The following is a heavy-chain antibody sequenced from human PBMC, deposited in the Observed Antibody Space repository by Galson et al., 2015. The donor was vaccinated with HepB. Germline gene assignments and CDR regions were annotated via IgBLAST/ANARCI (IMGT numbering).Heavy chain of an antibody. CDR3: ARDYYGSETSSVYVFDH. V-gene: IGHV5-10-1*01. J-gene: IGHJ4*02. D-gene: IGHD3-10*01. CDR2: IDPSDSYT. Sequence: QSGAEVKKPGESLRISCQGSGYNFTNYWISWLRQMPGKGLEWMGRIDPSDSYTNYSPSFQGLVTISADKSIRTAYLQWSSLEASDTAMYYCARDYYGSETSSVYVFDHWGLGTLVTVSS. CDR1: GYNFTNYW.